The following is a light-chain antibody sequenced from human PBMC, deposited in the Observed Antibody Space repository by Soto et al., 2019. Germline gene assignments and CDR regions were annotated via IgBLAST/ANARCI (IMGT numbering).Light chain of an antibody. Sequence: IVLTQSPGTLSLSPGERATLSCRASQTVSSTYLGWYQQKPGQAPRLLIYGASSRATGIPDRFSGSGSGTDFTLTIARLEPEDFAVYYCQLYGSSPPRTFGQGTKVEIK. V-gene: IGKV3-20*01. CDR3: QLYGSSPPRT. J-gene: IGKJ1*01. CDR1: QTVSSTY. CDR2: GAS.